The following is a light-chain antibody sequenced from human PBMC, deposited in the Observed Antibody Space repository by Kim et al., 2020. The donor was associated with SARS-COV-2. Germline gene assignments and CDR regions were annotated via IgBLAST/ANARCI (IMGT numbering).Light chain of an antibody. V-gene: IGLV3-19*01. CDR2: GKN. CDR3: NSRDSSGNHLN. Sequence: SSELTQDPAVSVALGQTVRITCQGDSLRSDSASWYQQKPGQAPVLVIYGKNNRPSGIPDRFSGSSSGNTASLTITGAQAEDEADYYCNSRDSSGNHLNFG. CDR1: SLRSDS. J-gene: IGLJ1*01.